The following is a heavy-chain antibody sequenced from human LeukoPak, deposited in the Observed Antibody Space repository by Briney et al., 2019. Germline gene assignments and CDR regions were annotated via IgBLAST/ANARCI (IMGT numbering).Heavy chain of an antibody. Sequence: SETLSLNCTVSGGSISSSSYYRRWIRQPLGKGLEWIGSIYYSGSTYYNPSLKSRVTISVDTSKNQFSLKLSSVTAADTAVYYCARGDGYNSVGYYFDYWGQGTLVTVSS. CDR2: IYYSGST. CDR1: GGSISSSSYY. CDR3: ARGDGYNSVGYYFDY. V-gene: IGHV4-39*01. J-gene: IGHJ4*02. D-gene: IGHD5-24*01.